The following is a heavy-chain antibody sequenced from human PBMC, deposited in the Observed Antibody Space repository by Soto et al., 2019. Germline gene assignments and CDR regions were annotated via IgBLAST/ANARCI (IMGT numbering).Heavy chain of an antibody. CDR2: INPSGGST. V-gene: IGHV1-46*01. Sequence: ASVTVSYTASGSTFTSYYMHWVRQDPGQGLEWMGIINPSGGSTSYAQKFQGRVTITADESTSTAYMELSSLRSEDTAVYYCARKPAYCGGDCYYFDYWGQGTLVTVSS. D-gene: IGHD2-21*02. CDR3: ARKPAYCGGDCYYFDY. CDR1: GSTFTSYY. J-gene: IGHJ4*02.